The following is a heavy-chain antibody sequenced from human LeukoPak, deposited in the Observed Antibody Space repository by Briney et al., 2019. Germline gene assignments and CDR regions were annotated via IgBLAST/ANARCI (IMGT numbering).Heavy chain of an antibody. CDR3: ARDPLSVSGRGFDY. J-gene: IGHJ4*02. Sequence: AAVKVSCKASGYTFTSYYMHWVRQAPGQGVEGREIINPIDGTTSYPQNFQRTINMTRHTSTTTVYMELSSLRSKDTAVYYCARDPLSVSGRGFDYWGQAPLVTVSS. CDR2: INPIDGTT. CDR1: GYTFTSYY. V-gene: IGHV1-46*01. D-gene: IGHD6-19*01.